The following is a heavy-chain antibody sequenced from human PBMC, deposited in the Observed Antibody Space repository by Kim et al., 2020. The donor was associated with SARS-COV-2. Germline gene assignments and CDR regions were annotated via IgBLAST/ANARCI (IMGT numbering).Heavy chain of an antibody. CDR3: ARHPESTIRIFGVDIRNPFDN. D-gene: IGHD3-3*01. CDR1: GGSISSSSYY. Sequence: SETLSLTCTVSGGSISSSSYYWGWIRQPPGKGLEWIGSIYYSGSTYYNPSLKSRVTISVDTSKNQFSLKLSSVTAADTAVYYCARHPESTIRIFGVDIRNPFDNWGQGTLVTVSS. CDR2: IYYSGST. J-gene: IGHJ4*02. V-gene: IGHV4-39*01.